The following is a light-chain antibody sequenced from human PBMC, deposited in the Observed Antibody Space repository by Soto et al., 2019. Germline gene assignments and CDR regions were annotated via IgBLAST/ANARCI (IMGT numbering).Light chain of an antibody. CDR1: QTINNW. J-gene: IGKJ1*01. V-gene: IGKV1-5*03. CDR2: KAS. CDR3: QQYMWT. Sequence: EIQMTQSPSTLSASVGDRVTITCRASQTINNWLAWYQQKPGKAPKLLIYKASNLASGVPSRFSGSGSGTEFTLTISSLQPDDSATYYCQQYMWTFGQGTKV.